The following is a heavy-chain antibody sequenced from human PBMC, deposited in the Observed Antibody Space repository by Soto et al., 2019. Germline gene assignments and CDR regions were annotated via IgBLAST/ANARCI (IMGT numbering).Heavy chain of an antibody. Sequence: QPGGSLRLSCAASGFTFSSYAMSWVRQAPGKGLEWVSVISGSGGNTYYADSVKGRFTISRDNSKNTLYVQMNSLRVEDTAVYYCAKEPRKYPGDGYNQEIDYWGQGTLVTVSS. V-gene: IGHV3-23*01. CDR3: AKEPRKYPGDGYNQEIDY. D-gene: IGHD5-12*01. CDR1: GFTFSSYA. CDR2: ISGSGGNT. J-gene: IGHJ4*02.